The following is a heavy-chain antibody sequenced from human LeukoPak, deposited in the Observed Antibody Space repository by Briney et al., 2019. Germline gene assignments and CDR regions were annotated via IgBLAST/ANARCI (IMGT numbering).Heavy chain of an antibody. D-gene: IGHD5-18*01. J-gene: IGHJ4*02. CDR1: GYTFTGYY. Sequence: ASVKVSCKASGYTFTGYYMHWVRQAPGQGLEWMGWINPNSGGTNYAQKFQGKVTMTRDTSISTAYMELSRLRSDDTAVYYCAREVTDRGYSYGSHFDYWGQGTLVTVSS. CDR2: INPNSGGT. CDR3: AREVTDRGYSYGSHFDY. V-gene: IGHV1-2*02.